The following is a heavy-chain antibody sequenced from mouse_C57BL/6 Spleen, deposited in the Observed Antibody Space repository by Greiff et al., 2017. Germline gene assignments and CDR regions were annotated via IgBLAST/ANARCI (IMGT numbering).Heavy chain of an antibody. Sequence: EVQLQQSGPELVKPGASVKISCKASGYTFTDYNMDWVKQSHGKSLEWIGDINPNNGGTIYNQKFKGKATLTVAKSSSTAYMELRSLTSEDTAVYYCARGGYGPFAYWGQGTLVTVSA. CDR1: GYTFTDYN. J-gene: IGHJ3*01. D-gene: IGHD2-2*01. V-gene: IGHV1-18*01. CDR2: INPNNGGT. CDR3: ARGGYGPFAY.